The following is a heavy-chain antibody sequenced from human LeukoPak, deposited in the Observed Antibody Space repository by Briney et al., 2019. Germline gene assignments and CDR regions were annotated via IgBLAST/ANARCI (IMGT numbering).Heavy chain of an antibody. CDR3: ARHSLRWPFDY. CDR2: INHSGST. V-gene: IGHV4-34*01. J-gene: IGHJ4*02. D-gene: IGHD4-23*01. Sequence: PSETLSLTCAVSGGSLSGYYWTWIRQPPGKGLEWIGEINHSGSTNYNPSLKSRVTISVDTSRKQFFLRLSSVTAADTAVYYCARHSLRWPFDYWGQGTLVTVSS. CDR1: GGSLSGYY.